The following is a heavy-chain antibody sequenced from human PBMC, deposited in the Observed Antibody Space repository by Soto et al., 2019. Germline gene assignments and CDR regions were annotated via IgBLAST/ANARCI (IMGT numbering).Heavy chain of an antibody. CDR2: FDPEDGET. V-gene: IGHV1-24*01. Sequence: ALVKVSCKVSGYTLTELSMHWVRQAPGKGLEWMGGFDPEDGETIYAQKFQGRVTMTEDTSTDTAYMELSSLRSEDTAVYYCATEASITMVRGVIGGWFDWFDPWGQGTLVTVSS. J-gene: IGHJ5*02. CDR1: GYTLTELS. CDR3: ATEASITMVRGVIGGWFDWFDP. D-gene: IGHD3-10*01.